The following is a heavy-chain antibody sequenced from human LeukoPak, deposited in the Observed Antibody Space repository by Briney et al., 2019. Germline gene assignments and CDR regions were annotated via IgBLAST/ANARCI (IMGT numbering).Heavy chain of an antibody. CDR1: GGSFSGYY. CDR3: ARGRIVVVPAARGYWFDP. D-gene: IGHD2-2*01. Sequence: SETLSLTCAVYGGSFSGYYWSWIRQPPGKGLEWIGEINHGGSTNYNPSLKSRVTISVDTSKNQFSLKLSSVTAADTAVYYCARGRIVVVPAARGYWFDPWGQGTLVTVSS. V-gene: IGHV4-34*01. CDR2: INHGGST. J-gene: IGHJ5*02.